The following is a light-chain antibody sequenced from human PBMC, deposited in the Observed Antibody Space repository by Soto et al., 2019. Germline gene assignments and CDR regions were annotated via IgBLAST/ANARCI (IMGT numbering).Light chain of an antibody. CDR3: GTWDSSLRGGV. J-gene: IGLJ2*01. CDR2: DNS. Sequence: QSVLTQVPSVSAAPGQKVTITCSGSNSNIGTNDVSWYQQLPGTAPKLLMYDNSKRPAGISDRFSGSKSGTSVTLGITGLQTGDEAEYYCGTWDSSLRGGVFGGGTKVTVL. V-gene: IGLV1-51*01. CDR1: NSNIGTND.